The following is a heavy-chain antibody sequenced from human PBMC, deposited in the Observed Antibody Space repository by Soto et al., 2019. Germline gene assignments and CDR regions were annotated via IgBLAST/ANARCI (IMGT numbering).Heavy chain of an antibody. V-gene: IGHV3-48*02. CDR3: ARGRGYCGGTNCYLDY. CDR2: ISSSGSTI. D-gene: IGHD2-21*01. CDR1: GFSFSSHS. Sequence: PGGSLILSCAASGFSFSSHSMKWVRQAPGKGLEWVSYISSSGSTIYYADSVKGRFTISRDNAKNSLYLQMNSLRDDDTAVYYCARGRGYCGGTNCYLDYWGQGALVTVSS. J-gene: IGHJ4*02.